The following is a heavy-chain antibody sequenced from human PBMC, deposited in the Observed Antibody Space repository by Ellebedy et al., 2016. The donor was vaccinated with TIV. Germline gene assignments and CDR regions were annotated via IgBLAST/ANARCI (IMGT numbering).Heavy chain of an antibody. V-gene: IGHV5-51*01. J-gene: IGHJ4*02. D-gene: IGHD2-15*01. Sequence: GESLKISCKGSGYSFTTYWIGWVRQMSGKGLEWMGIIYPGDSDTRYSPSFQVQVTISADKSISTAYLQWSSLKASDTAMYYCARVGEVAATPCSYWGQGTLVTVSS. CDR2: IYPGDSDT. CDR1: GYSFTTYW. CDR3: ARVGEVAATPCSY.